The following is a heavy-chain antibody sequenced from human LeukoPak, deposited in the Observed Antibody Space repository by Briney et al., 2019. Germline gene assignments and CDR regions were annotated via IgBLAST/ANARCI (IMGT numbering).Heavy chain of an antibody. CDR3: ARYIQHIGFDI. D-gene: IGHD2-21*01. CDR2: MNPRDDT. V-gene: IGHV1-8*01. CDR1: GYTSTSPD. Sequence: ASVKVSCKASGYTSTSPDINWVRQATGRGLEWLGWMNPRDDTGYTQKFQGRVSLTRDRSINTAYMELSSLTSEDTAVYYCARYIQHIGFDIWGQGTMVTVSA. J-gene: IGHJ3*02.